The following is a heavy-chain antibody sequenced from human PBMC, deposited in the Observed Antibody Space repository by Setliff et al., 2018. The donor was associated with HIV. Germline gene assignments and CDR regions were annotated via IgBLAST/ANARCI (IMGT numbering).Heavy chain of an antibody. V-gene: IGHV1-18*01. D-gene: IGHD6-13*01. CDR1: GYTFTSYG. CDR3: ARGHSSSWTGWFDP. CDR2: ISGYNGNT. Sequence: ASVKVSCKASGYTFTSYGISWVRQAPGQGLEWMGWISGYNGNTEYAQKFRGRVTMTTDTSTTIAYMELRSLRSDDTAVYYCARGHSSSWTGWFDPWGQGTLVTVSS. J-gene: IGHJ5*02.